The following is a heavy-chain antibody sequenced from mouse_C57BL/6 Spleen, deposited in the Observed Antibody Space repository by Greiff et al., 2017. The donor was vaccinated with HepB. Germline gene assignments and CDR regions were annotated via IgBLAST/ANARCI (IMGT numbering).Heavy chain of an antibody. CDR3: ARDDTTVGEAYFDY. CDR2: ISDGGSYT. D-gene: IGHD1-1*01. CDR1: GFTFSSYA. V-gene: IGHV5-4*01. J-gene: IGHJ2*01. Sequence: EVHLVESGGGLVKPGGSLKLSCAASGFTFSSYAMSWVRQTPEKRLEWVATISDGGSYTYYPDNVKGRFTISRDNAKNNLYLQMSHLKSEDTAMYYCARDDTTVGEAYFDYWGQGTTLTVSS.